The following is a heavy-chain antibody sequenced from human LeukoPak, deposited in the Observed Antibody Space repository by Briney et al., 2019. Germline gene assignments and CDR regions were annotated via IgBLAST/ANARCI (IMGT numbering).Heavy chain of an antibody. CDR3: AKGLLPRDTAMVNNYFDY. J-gene: IGHJ4*02. V-gene: IGHV3-30-3*01. CDR2: ISYDGSNK. CDR1: GFTFSSYA. Sequence: GGSLRLSCAASGFTFSSYAMHWVRQAPGKGLEWVAVISYDGSNKYYADSVKGRFTISRDNSKNTLYLQMNSLRAEDTAVYYCAKGLLPRDTAMVNNYFDYWGQGTLVTVSS. D-gene: IGHD5-18*01.